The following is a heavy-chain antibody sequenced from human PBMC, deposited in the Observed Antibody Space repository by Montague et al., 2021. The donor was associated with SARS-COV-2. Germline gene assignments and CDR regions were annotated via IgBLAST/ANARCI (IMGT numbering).Heavy chain of an antibody. CDR2: VSGGDIV. D-gene: IGHD3-3*01. Sequence: SLRLSCAAPGFTFSDYAMSWVRQAPGKGLEWVSSVSGGDIVFYANSVRGRFTISRDNSKNTLYLEMNSLRADDTAVYYCAKETTFGVVTSIDFWGQGTLVTVSS. CDR3: AKETTFGVVTSIDF. CDR1: GFTFSDYA. J-gene: IGHJ4*02. V-gene: IGHV3-23*01.